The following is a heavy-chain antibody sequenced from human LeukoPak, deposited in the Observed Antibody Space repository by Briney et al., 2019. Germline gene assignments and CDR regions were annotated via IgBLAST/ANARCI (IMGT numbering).Heavy chain of an antibody. D-gene: IGHD3-10*01. Sequence: PGGSLRLSCVASGFSFSNYAMSWVRQAPGKGLEWVSTIGTSADTYYPDSVKGRFTISRDNSRNTLDLQMNSLRAEDTAVYYCVAGAFDIWGQGTMVTVSS. V-gene: IGHV3-23*01. CDR3: VAGAFDI. CDR1: GFSFSNYA. J-gene: IGHJ3*02. CDR2: IGTSADT.